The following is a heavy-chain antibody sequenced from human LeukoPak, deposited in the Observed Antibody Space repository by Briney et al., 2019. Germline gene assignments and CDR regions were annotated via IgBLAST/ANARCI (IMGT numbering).Heavy chain of an antibody. CDR2: ISYDGSNK. CDR1: GFTFSSYA. CDR3: ARGYSSSWAGEDAFDI. Sequence: GRSLRLSCAASGFTFSSYAMHWVRQAPGKGLEWVAVISYDGSNKYYADSVKGRFTISRDNSKNTLCLQMNSLRAEDTAVYYCARGYSSSWAGEDAFDIWGQGTMVTVSS. D-gene: IGHD6-13*01. J-gene: IGHJ3*02. V-gene: IGHV3-30*04.